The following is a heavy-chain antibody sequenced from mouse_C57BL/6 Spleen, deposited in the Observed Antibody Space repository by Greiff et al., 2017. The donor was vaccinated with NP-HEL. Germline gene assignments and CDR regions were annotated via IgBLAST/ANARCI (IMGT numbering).Heavy chain of an antibody. CDR3: ARGYYGSRGSFAY. J-gene: IGHJ3*01. Sequence: EVKLVESGGGLVKPGGSLKLSCAASGFTFSSYAMSWVRQTPEKRLEWVATISDGGSYTYYPDNVKGRFTISRDNAKNNLYLQMSHLKSEDTAMYYCARGYYGSRGSFAYWGQGTLVTVSA. D-gene: IGHD1-1*01. V-gene: IGHV5-4*03. CDR1: GFTFSSYA. CDR2: ISDGGSYT.